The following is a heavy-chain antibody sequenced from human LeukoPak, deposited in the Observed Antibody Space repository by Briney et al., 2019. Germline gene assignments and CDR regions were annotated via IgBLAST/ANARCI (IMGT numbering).Heavy chain of an antibody. CDR3: AKCPFYCEPPDY. V-gene: IGHV3-30*18. CDR1: GFTFSSYG. J-gene: IGHJ4*02. Sequence: GTSLRLSCAASGFTFSSYGMHWVRQAPGKGLEWVAIISYDGNTKYYGDSVKGRFTISRDNSKNTLYLQLDSLRVEDTAMYFCAKCPFYCEPPDYWGRGTLVTVSS. D-gene: IGHD1-26*01. CDR2: ISYDGNTK.